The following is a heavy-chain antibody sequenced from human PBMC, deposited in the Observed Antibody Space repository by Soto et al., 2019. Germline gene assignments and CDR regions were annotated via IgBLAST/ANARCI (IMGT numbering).Heavy chain of an antibody. Sequence: QVQLQQWGAGLLKPSETLSLTCAVYGGSFSGYLWSWIRQTPGKGLEWIGEINDSGNINFNPSLKSRVTILLDTPKKQISLKLSSVTAADSAVYYCARGLILWFGDLSRRGGYYYYMDVWGKGTTVTVSS. J-gene: IGHJ6*03. CDR2: INDSGNI. CDR1: GGSFSGYL. V-gene: IGHV4-34*01. D-gene: IGHD3-10*01. CDR3: ARGLILWFGDLSRRGGYYYYMDV.